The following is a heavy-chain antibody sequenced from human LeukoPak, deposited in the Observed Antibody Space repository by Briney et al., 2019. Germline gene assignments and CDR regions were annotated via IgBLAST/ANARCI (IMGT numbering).Heavy chain of an antibody. CDR1: GGSFSGYY. CDR2: INHSGST. D-gene: IGHD6-13*01. CDR3: ASGTQQLGFDY. J-gene: IGHJ4*02. Sequence: ASETLSLTCAVYGGSFSGYYWSWIRQPPGKGLEWIGEINHSGSTNYNPSLKSRVTISVDTSKNQFSLKLSSVTAADTAVYYCASGTQQLGFDYWGQGTLVTVSS. V-gene: IGHV4-34*01.